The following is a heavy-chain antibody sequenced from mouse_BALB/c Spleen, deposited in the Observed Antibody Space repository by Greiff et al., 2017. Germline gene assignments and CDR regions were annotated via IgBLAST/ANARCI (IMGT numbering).Heavy chain of an antibody. CDR3: ARQRFLYFDV. Sequence: DVHLVESGGGLVQPGGSLKLSCAASGFTFSSYTMSWVRQTPEKRLEWVAYISNGGGSTYYPDTVKGRFTISRDNAKNTLYLQMSSLKSEDTAMYYCARQRFLYFDVWGAGTTVTVSS. J-gene: IGHJ1*01. CDR2: ISNGGGST. V-gene: IGHV5-12-2*01. CDR1: GFTFSSYT.